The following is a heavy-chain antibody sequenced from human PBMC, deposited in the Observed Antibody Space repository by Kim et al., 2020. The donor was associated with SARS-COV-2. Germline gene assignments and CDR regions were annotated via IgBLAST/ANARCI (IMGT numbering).Heavy chain of an antibody. CDR1: GGSISSGGYS. Sequence: SETLSLTCAVSGGSISSGGYSWSWIRQPPGKGLEWIGYIYHSGSTYYNPSLKSRVTISVDRSKNQFSLKLSSVTAADTAVYYCASSDCSGGSCYSDAEYFQHWGQGTLVTVSS. CDR2: IYHSGST. CDR3: ASSDCSGGSCYSDAEYFQH. D-gene: IGHD2-15*01. J-gene: IGHJ1*01. V-gene: IGHV4-30-2*01.